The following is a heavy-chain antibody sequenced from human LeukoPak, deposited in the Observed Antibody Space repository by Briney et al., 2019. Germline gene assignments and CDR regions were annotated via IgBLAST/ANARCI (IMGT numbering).Heavy chain of an antibody. CDR3: ARPCCGYGIPYYYYMDV. CDR1: GGTFSSDA. Sequence: SLKVSCKAAGGTFSSDAISWVRQAPGQGLEWTGGIIPIFGTANYAQKFQGRVTITADEATSTAYMELSSLRSEDTAVYYCARPCCGYGIPYYYYMDVWGKGTTVTV. V-gene: IGHV1-69*13. J-gene: IGHJ6*03. CDR2: IIPIFGTA. D-gene: IGHD5-12*01.